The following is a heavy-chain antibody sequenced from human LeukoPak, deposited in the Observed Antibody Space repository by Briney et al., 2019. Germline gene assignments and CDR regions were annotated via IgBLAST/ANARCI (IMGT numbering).Heavy chain of an antibody. J-gene: IGHJ3*02. V-gene: IGHV3-53*01. CDR3: ARALNGFDI. CDR2: IYSGGSI. Sequence: GGSLRLSCAASGLIVSSNYMTWVRQAPGKGLEWVSVIYSGGSIYYADSVKGRFTISRDNSRNTLYLQMNSLRAEDTAVYYCARALNGFDIWGPGTMVTVSS. CDR1: GLIVSSNY.